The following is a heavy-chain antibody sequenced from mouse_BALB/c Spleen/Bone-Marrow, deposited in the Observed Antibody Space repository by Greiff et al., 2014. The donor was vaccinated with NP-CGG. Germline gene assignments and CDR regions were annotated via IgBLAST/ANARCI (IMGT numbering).Heavy chain of an antibody. Sequence: QVQLQQPGAELVKPGASVKLSCKASGYTFTGYWMDWVKRRPGQGLEWIGEINPSNGRTNYNEKFKSKATLTVDKSSGTAYMQLSILTSKDSAVFFCARLIYGSSCSVDFWGQGTSVTVSS. D-gene: IGHD1-1*01. J-gene: IGHJ4*01. CDR2: INPSNGRT. CDR1: GYTFTGYW. CDR3: ARLIYGSSCSVDF. V-gene: IGHV1S81*02.